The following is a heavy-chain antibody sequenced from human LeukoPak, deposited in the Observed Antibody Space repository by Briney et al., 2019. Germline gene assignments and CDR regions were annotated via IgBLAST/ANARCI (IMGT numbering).Heavy chain of an antibody. Sequence: SETLSLTCTVSGGSIRSGDFYWSWIRQHPGKGLEWTGYIYYSGTTYYSPSLKSRVTISLDTSKNQFSLKLSSVTAADTAVYYCARAEPAYCSRGSCSSWIDAFDIWGQGTKVTVSS. D-gene: IGHD2-15*01. J-gene: IGHJ3*02. CDR3: ARAEPAYCSRGSCSSWIDAFDI. CDR2: IYYSGTT. V-gene: IGHV4-31*03. CDR1: GGSIRSGDFY.